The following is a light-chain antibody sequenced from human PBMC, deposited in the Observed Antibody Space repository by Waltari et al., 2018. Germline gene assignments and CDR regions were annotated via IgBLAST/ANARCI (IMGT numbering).Light chain of an antibody. CDR2: DVP. CDR1: SSDVGGYNC. CDR3: SSYAGSNSVL. Sequence: QSALTQPPYASGSPGQSVPISCTGTSSDVGGYNCVAWYQQHPGKAPKLMIYDVPKRPSWFPNRFSGSKSGNTAYRTISGLQAEDEADYYGSSYAGSNSVLFGSGTKLTVL. V-gene: IGLV2-8*01. J-gene: IGLJ2*01.